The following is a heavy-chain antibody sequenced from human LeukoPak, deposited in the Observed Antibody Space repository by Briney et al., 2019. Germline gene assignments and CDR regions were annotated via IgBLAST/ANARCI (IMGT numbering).Heavy chain of an antibody. Sequence: PGGSLRLSCAGSGFTFSSYNMNWVRQAPGKGLEWVSSISGSSSYIYYADSVKGRFTISRGNAKNSLYLQMNSLRAEDTAVYYCARDSDVPFDYWGQGTLVTVSS. J-gene: IGHJ4*02. V-gene: IGHV3-21*01. CDR2: ISGSSSYI. CDR3: ARDSDVPFDY. CDR1: GFTFSSYN. D-gene: IGHD3-16*01.